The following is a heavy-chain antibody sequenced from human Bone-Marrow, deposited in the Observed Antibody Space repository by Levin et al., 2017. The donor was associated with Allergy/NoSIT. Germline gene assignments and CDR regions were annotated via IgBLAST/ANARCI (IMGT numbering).Heavy chain of an antibody. D-gene: IGHD2-15*01. Sequence: GGSLRLSCVVSGFSVNNNYMHWVRQAPGRGLEWVSVIYSGGTTYYADSVKGRFTISRDNSRNTVYLEMNSLRPEDTAIYYCVRERVVLSFSYGMDVRGQGTKVSVSS. J-gene: IGHJ6*02. CDR3: VRERVVLSFSYGMDV. CDR2: IYSGGTT. CDR1: GFSVNNNY. V-gene: IGHV3-53*01.